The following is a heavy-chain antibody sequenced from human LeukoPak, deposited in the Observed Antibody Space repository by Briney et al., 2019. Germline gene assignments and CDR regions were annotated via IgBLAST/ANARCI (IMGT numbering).Heavy chain of an antibody. D-gene: IGHD2-21*02. J-gene: IGHJ5*02. CDR1: GGTFSSYA. CDR2: IIPILGIA. V-gene: IGHV1-69*04. CDR3: ARDLTYCGGDCYSPGRAWFDP. Sequence: SVKVSCKASGGTFSSYAISWVRQAPGQGLEWMGRIIPILGIANYAQKFQGRVTITADKSTSTAYMELSSLRSEDTAVYYCARDLTYCGGDCYSPGRAWFDPWGQGTLVTVSS.